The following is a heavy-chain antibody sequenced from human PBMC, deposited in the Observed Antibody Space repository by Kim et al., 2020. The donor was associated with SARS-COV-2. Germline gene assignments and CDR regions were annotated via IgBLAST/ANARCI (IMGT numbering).Heavy chain of an antibody. CDR3: ARDVALPTIFGVAVTYDAFDI. Sequence: GGSLRLSCAASGFTFSSYWMHWVRQAPGKGLVWVSRINSDGSSTSYADSVKGRFTISRDNAKNTLYLQMNSLRAEDTAVYYCARDVALPTIFGVAVTYDAFDIWGQGTMVTVSS. CDR2: INSDGSST. V-gene: IGHV3-74*01. D-gene: IGHD3-3*01. CDR1: GFTFSSYW. J-gene: IGHJ3*02.